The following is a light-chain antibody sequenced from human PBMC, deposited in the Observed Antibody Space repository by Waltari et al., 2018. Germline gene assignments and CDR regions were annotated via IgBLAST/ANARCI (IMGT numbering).Light chain of an antibody. V-gene: IGLV2-8*01. CDR1: NSDVGGYNY. J-gene: IGLJ3*02. Sequence: QSALTQPPSASGSPGQSVTISYTGTNSDVGGYNYVSWYQQHPGKAPKLMIYEVTKRPSGVPDRFSGSKSGNTASLTVSGLQAEDDADYYCSSYAGSNNLVFGGGTKLTVL. CDR3: SSYAGSNNLV. CDR2: EVT.